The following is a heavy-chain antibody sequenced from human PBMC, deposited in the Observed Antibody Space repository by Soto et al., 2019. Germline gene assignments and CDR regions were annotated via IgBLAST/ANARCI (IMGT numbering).Heavy chain of an antibody. J-gene: IGHJ4*02. V-gene: IGHV4-59*01. D-gene: IGHD3-22*01. Sequence: SETLSLTCTVSGGSISSYYWSWVRQPPGKGLEWIGYIYYRGTTNYNPSLKSRVTISVDTSKSQFSLKLSSVTAADTAVYYCAIQRLYDSSSYLFEYWGQGTLVTVSS. CDR1: GGSISSYY. CDR2: IYYRGTT. CDR3: AIQRLYDSSSYLFEY.